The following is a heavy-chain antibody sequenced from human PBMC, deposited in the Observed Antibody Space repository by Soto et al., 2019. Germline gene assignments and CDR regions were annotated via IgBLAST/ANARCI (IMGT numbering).Heavy chain of an antibody. CDR2: IYYSGST. V-gene: IGHV4-31*03. D-gene: IGHD2-2*01. J-gene: IGHJ5*02. CDR1: GGSISSVGYY. Sequence: QVLLQESGPGLVKPSQTLSLTCTVSGGSISSVGYYWNWIRQHPGKGLEWIGYIYYSGSTYYNPSLKSRVTMSVDTSKNQFSLQLTSVTAADTAVYFCARGRPAANGWFDPWGQGTLVTVSS. CDR3: ARGRPAANGWFDP.